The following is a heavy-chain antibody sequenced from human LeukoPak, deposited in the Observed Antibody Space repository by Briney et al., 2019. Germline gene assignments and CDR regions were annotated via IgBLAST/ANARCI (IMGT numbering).Heavy chain of an antibody. Sequence: PSETLSLTCTVSGGSISSSSYYWGWIRQPPGKGLEWIGSIYYSGSTYYNPSLKSRVTISVDTSKNQFSLKLSSVTAADTAVYYCARVRDGYKIPYAFDYWGQGTLVTVSS. CDR2: IYYSGST. CDR1: GGSISSSSYY. CDR3: ARVRDGYKIPYAFDY. J-gene: IGHJ4*02. V-gene: IGHV4-39*07. D-gene: IGHD5-24*01.